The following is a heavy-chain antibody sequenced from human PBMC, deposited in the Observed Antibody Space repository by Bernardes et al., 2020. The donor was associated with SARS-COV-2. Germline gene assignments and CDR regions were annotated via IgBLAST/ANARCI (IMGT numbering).Heavy chain of an antibody. V-gene: IGHV3-53*01. CDR3: ARDSHGHSSSWVSYKYGMDV. D-gene: IGHD6-13*01. CDR2: IYSGGST. J-gene: IGHJ6*02. Sequence: GGSLRLSCAASGFTVSSNYMSWVRQAPGKGLEWVSVIYSGGSTYYADSVKGRFTISRDNSKNTLYLQMNSLRAEDTAVYYCARDSHGHSSSWVSYKYGMDVWGQGTTVTVSS. CDR1: GFTVSSNY.